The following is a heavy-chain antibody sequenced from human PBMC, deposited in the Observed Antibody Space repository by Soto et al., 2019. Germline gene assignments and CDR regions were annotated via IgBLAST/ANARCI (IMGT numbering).Heavy chain of an antibody. J-gene: IGHJ6*03. CDR3: ARRGKKSFYYYMDV. CDR1: GGSISSYY. Sequence: QVQLQESGPGLVKPSETLSLTCTVSGGSISSYYWTWVRQSPGKGLEWIGYVFSSGSTNYNPSLERRVTISLATAKSQFSLKVISVTAADTAVYYCARRGKKSFYYYMDVWGKGTTVTVSS. V-gene: IGHV4-59*08. CDR2: VFSSGST.